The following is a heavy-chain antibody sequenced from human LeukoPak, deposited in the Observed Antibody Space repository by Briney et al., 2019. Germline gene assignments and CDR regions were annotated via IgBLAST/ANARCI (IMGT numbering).Heavy chain of an antibody. V-gene: IGHV3-23*01. CDR2: ISGSGGST. Sequence: PGGSLRLSCAASGFTFSSYAMSWVRQAPGKGLEWVSAISGSGGSTYYADSVKGRFTISRDNSKNTLYLQMNSLRAEDTAVYYCAKSIDSGSYLDDAFDIWGQGTMVTVSS. J-gene: IGHJ3*02. CDR3: AKSIDSGSYLDDAFDI. D-gene: IGHD3-10*01. CDR1: GFTFSSYA.